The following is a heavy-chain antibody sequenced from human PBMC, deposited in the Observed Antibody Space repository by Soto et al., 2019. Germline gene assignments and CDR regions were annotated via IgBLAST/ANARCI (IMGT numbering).Heavy chain of an antibody. D-gene: IGHD5-12*01. Sequence: QVQLVQSGAEVKKPGSSVKVSCKASGGTFSSYAISWVRQAPGQGLEWMGGIIPIFGTANYAQKFQGRVTXPXDAXTSTAYMELSSLRSEDTAVYYCAGVGLEMATNFDYWGQGTLVTVSS. CDR2: IIPIFGTA. CDR1: GGTFSSYA. V-gene: IGHV1-69*05. J-gene: IGHJ4*02. CDR3: AGVGLEMATNFDY.